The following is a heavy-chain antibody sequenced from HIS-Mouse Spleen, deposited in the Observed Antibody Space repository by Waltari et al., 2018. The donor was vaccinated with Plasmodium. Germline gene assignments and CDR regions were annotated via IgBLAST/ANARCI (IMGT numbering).Heavy chain of an antibody. D-gene: IGHD3-3*01. CDR2: IYYRGIT. Sequence: QLQLQESGPGLVKPSETLSLTCTVSGGSISSSSYYWGWIRQPPGKGLEWIGSIYYRGITYYHPPLKSAVTISVDTSKNQFSLKLSSVTAADTAVYYCARQLAYYDFWSGYSRGYYFDYWGQGTLVTVSS. CDR3: ARQLAYYDFWSGYSRGYYFDY. J-gene: IGHJ4*02. V-gene: IGHV4-39*01. CDR1: GGSISSSSYY.